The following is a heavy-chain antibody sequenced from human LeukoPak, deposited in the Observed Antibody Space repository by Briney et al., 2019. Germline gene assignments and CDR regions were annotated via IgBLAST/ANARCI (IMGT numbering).Heavy chain of an antibody. CDR1: GFTFSSYA. CDR2: ISGSGGST. J-gene: IGHJ3*02. V-gene: IGHV3-23*01. Sequence: PGGSLRLSCAASGFTFSSYAMSWVRQAPGKGLEWVSAISGSGGSTYYADSVKGRFTISRDNSKNTLYLQMNSLRAEDTAVYYCAAMVRGAHDAFDIWGQGTMVTVPS. D-gene: IGHD3-10*01. CDR3: AAMVRGAHDAFDI.